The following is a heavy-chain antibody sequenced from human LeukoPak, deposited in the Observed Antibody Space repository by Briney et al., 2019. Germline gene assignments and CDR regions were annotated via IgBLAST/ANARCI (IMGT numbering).Heavy chain of an antibody. V-gene: IGHV4-59*08. D-gene: IGHD2-2*01. J-gene: IGHJ5*02. CDR3: ARLVSSWFDP. CDR2: IYYSGST. CDR1: GGSISSYY. Sequence: SETLSLTCTVSGGSISSYYWSWIRQPPGKGLEWIGYIYYSGSTNYNPSLKSRVTISVDTSKNQFSLKLSSVTAADTPVYYCARLVSSWFDPWGQGTLVTVSS.